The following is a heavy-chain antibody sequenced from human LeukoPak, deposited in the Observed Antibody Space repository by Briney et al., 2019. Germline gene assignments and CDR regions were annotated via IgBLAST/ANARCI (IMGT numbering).Heavy chain of an antibody. D-gene: IGHD4-17*01. J-gene: IGHJ4*02. CDR1: GGSINSSNW. Sequence: SGTLSLTCAVSGGSINSSNWWSWVRQPPGKGLEWIGEIYHTGSTNYNPSLKSRVTISVDTSKNQFSLKLSSVTAADTAVYYCATVTSHYYFDYWGQGTLVTVSS. CDR2: IYHTGST. CDR3: ATVTSHYYFDY. V-gene: IGHV4-4*02.